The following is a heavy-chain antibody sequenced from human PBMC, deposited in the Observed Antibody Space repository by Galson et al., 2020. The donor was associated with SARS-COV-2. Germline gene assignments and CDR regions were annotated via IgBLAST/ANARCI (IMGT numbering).Heavy chain of an antibody. J-gene: IGHJ4*02. CDR2: IYTSGST. Sequence: SETLSLTCTVSGGSISSGSYYWSWIRQPAGKGLEWIGRIYTSGSTNYNPSLKSRVTISVDTSKNQFSLKLSSVTAADTAVYYCAREVGVRRSGLYYFDYWGQGTLVTVSS. CDR1: GGSISSGSYY. CDR3: AREVGVRRSGLYYFDY. V-gene: IGHV4-61*02. D-gene: IGHD3-10*01.